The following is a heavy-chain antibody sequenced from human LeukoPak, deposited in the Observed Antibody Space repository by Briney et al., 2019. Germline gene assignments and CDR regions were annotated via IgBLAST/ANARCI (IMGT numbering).Heavy chain of an antibody. CDR2: VYYNGNT. J-gene: IGHJ4*02. CDR1: GGSISSSTYY. Sequence: SETLSLTCSVSGGSISSSTYYWAWIRQPPGKELEWIGSVYYNGNTYYNPSLMSRVTISVDTSKNQLSLKLSSVTAADTAVYYCARLLSSSWHFDYWGQGTLVTVSS. CDR3: ARLLSSSWHFDY. D-gene: IGHD6-13*01. V-gene: IGHV4-39*07.